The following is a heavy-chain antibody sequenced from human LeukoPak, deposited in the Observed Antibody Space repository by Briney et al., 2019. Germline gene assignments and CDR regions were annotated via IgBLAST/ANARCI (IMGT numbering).Heavy chain of an antibody. Sequence: QPGGSLRLSCAASGFTFSSDEMNWVRQAPGKGLEWVSYISSSGSTIYYADSVKGRFTISRDNAKNSLYLQMNSLRAEDTAVYYCARDPAGEIDYWGQGTLVTVSS. CDR2: ISSSGSTI. V-gene: IGHV3-48*03. CDR3: ARDPAGEIDY. D-gene: IGHD3-10*01. J-gene: IGHJ4*02. CDR1: GFTFSSDE.